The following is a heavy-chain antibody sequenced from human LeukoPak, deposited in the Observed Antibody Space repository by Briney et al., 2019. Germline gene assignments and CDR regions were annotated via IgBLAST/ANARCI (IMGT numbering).Heavy chain of an antibody. CDR1: GFTFSDYY. V-gene: IGHV3-11*01. CDR2: ISSSGSTI. D-gene: IGHD2-8*01. Sequence: GGSLRLSCAASGFTFSDYYMSWIRQAPGKGLGWVSYISSSGSTIYYADSVKGRFTISRDNAKNSLYLQMNSLRAEDTAVYYCAREGSGGYCTNGVCYLSWFDPWGQGTLVTVSS. J-gene: IGHJ5*02. CDR3: AREGSGGYCTNGVCYLSWFDP.